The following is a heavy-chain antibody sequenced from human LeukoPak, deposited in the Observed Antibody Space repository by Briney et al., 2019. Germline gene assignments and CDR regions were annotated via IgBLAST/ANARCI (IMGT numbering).Heavy chain of an antibody. Sequence: SETLSLPCAVYGGYFSGYYRSWIRQPPRKRLEWIGEINHSGSTNYNPSLKSRVTISVDTSKNQFSLKLSSVTAADTAVYYCARAMPDCSSTSCYSVWGQGTLVTVSS. CDR2: INHSGST. CDR1: GGYFSGYY. J-gene: IGHJ4*02. D-gene: IGHD2-2*01. V-gene: IGHV4-34*01. CDR3: ARAMPDCSSTSCYSV.